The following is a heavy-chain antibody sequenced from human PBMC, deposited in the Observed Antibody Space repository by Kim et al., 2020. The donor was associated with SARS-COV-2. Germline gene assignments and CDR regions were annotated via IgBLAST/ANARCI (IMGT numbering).Heavy chain of an antibody. CDR2: ISWNSGSI. J-gene: IGHJ4*02. CDR1: GFTFDDYA. V-gene: IGHV3-9*01. Sequence: GGSLRLSCAASGFTFDDYAMHWVRQAPGKGLEWVSGISWNSGSIGYADSVKGRFTISRDNAKNSLYLQMNSLRAEDTALYYCAKGFRRGSGPVNYWGQGTLVTVSS. CDR3: AKGFRRGSGPVNY. D-gene: IGHD6-19*01.